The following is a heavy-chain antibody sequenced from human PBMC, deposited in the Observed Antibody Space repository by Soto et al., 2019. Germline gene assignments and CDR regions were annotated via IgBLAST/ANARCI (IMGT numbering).Heavy chain of an antibody. CDR1: GFTFSSYA. D-gene: IGHD6-25*01. CDR2: ISGSGGTT. V-gene: IGHV3-23*01. CDR3: AKFFVEAGGSSGWPWTFHY. J-gene: IGHJ4*02. Sequence: EVQLLESGGGLVQPGRSLRLSCAASGFTFSSYAMSWVRQAPGKGLEWVSAISGSGGTTYYAASVKGRFTISRDNSKNTLFLQMNSLRDEDTAVYYCAKFFVEAGGSSGWPWTFHYWGQGTLVTVSS.